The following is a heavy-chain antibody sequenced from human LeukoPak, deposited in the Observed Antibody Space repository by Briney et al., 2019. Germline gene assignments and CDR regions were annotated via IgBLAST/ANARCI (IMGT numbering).Heavy chain of an antibody. V-gene: IGHV1-18*01. D-gene: IGHD1-26*01. CDR2: ISAYNGNT. Sequence: ASVKVSCKASGYTFTSYGISWVRQAPGQGLEWMGWISAYNGNTNYAQKLQGRVTMTTDTSTSTAYMELRSLRSDDTAVYYCARDPLETIEVGATSLDYWGQGTLVTVSS. CDR1: GYTFTSYG. J-gene: IGHJ4*02. CDR3: ARDPLETIEVGATSLDY.